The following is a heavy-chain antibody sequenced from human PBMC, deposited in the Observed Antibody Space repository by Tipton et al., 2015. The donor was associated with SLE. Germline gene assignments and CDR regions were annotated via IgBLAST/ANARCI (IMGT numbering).Heavy chain of an antibody. CDR1: GGSSSGYY. V-gene: IGHV4-34*01. J-gene: IGHJ5*02. Sequence: TLSLTCAVYGGSSSGYYWSWIRQPPGKGLEWIGEINHSGSTNYNPSLKSRVTISVDTSKNQFSLKLSSVTAADTAVYYCARGGVVAAHNWFDPWGQGTLVTVSS. CDR3: ARGGVVAAHNWFDP. CDR2: INHSGST. D-gene: IGHD2-15*01.